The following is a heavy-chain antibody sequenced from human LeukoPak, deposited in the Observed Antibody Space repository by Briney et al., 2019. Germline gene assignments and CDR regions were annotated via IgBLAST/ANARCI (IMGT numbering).Heavy chain of an antibody. Sequence: ASVKVSCKASGYTFTGYYMHWVRQAPGQGLEWMGWINPNSGGTNYAQKFQGRVTMTRDKSIRTAYMELSRLTSDDTAVYYCARGDLHYHDSTRRGFDIWGQGTMVTVSS. J-gene: IGHJ3*02. D-gene: IGHD3-16*01. CDR2: INPNSGGT. CDR3: ARGDLHYHDSTRRGFDI. CDR1: GYTFTGYY. V-gene: IGHV1-2*02.